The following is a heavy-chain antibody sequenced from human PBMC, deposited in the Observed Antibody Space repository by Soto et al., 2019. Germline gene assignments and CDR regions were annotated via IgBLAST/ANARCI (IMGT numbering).Heavy chain of an antibody. V-gene: IGHV3-11*01. Sequence: GGSLRLSCEVFGFTFSDFYMSWIRQAPGKGLEWVSHISSSGRTIYYGDSVKGRFTISRDNAKNSLHLQLNSLRADDTAVYYCAREIAAAGIAYFDFWGQGTLVTVSS. J-gene: IGHJ4*02. D-gene: IGHD6-13*01. CDR3: AREIAAAGIAYFDF. CDR1: GFTFSDFY. CDR2: ISSSGRTI.